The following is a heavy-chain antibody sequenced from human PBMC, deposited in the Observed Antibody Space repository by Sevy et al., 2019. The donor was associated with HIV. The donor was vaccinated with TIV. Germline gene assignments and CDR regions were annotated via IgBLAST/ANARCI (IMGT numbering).Heavy chain of an antibody. D-gene: IGHD7-27*01. CDR2: IHYSGST. Sequence: SETLSLTCTVSGGSISSYYWNWIRQPPGKGLEWIGYIHYSGSTNYNPSLKSRVTISVDTSKNQFSLKLSSVTAADTAGDYCARSPRDPLGGDYWGQGTLVTVSS. V-gene: IGHV4-59*01. J-gene: IGHJ4*02. CDR3: ARSPRDPLGGDY. CDR1: GGSISSYY.